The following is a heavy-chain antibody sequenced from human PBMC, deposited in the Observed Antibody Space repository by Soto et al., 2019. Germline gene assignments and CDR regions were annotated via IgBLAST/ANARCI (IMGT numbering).Heavy chain of an antibody. V-gene: IGHV4-31*03. CDR2: VYYGGSP. CDR3: ARDFNDLRNHYGMDV. D-gene: IGHD1-1*01. CDR1: AGSSSSPGNY. Sequence: TLSLTGSVSAGSSSSPGNYWTWILQPPGKGLEWIGSVYYGGSPNYTPSLRSRASISVDTSKNQFSLDVTSVTAADTAVYYCARDFNDLRNHYGMDVWGQGTTVTVSS. J-gene: IGHJ6*02.